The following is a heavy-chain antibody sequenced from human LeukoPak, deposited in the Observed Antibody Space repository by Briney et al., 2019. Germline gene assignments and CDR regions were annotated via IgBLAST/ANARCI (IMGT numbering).Heavy chain of an antibody. J-gene: IGHJ5*02. Sequence: ASVKVSCKASGYTFTGYYMRWVRQAPGQGLEWMGWINPNSGGTNYAQKFQGRVTMTRDTSISTAYMELSRLRSDDTAVYYCARDLSSSWSPRFDPWGQGTLVTVSS. D-gene: IGHD6-13*01. V-gene: IGHV1-2*02. CDR3: ARDLSSSWSPRFDP. CDR1: GYTFTGYY. CDR2: INPNSGGT.